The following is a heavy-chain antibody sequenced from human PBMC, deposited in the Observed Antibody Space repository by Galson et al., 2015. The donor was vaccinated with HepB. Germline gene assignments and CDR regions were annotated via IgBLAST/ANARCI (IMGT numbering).Heavy chain of an antibody. CDR1: GGSISSGSYY. J-gene: IGHJ6*03. V-gene: IGHV4-61*02. CDR2: IYTSGST. CDR3: ARESAELSVSSSGYYYYYMDV. D-gene: IGHD3-16*02. Sequence: TLSLTCTVSGGSISSGSYYWSWIRQPAGKGLEWIGRIYTSGSTNYNPSLKSRVTMSVDTSKNQFSLKLSSVIAADTAVYYCARESAELSVSSSGYYYYYMDVWGKGTTVTVSS.